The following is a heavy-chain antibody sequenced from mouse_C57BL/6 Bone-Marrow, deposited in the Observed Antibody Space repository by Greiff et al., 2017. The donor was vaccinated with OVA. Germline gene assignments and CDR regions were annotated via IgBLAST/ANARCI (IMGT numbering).Heavy chain of an antibody. CDR2: IRSKSNNYAT. CDR1: GFSFNTYA. J-gene: IGHJ4*01. Sequence: EVNVVESGGGLVQPKGSLKLSCAASGFSFNTYAMNWVRQAPGQGLEWVARIRSKSNNYATYYADSVKDRFTISRDDSESMLYLQMINLKTEDTAMYYCVRGGYYYAMDYWGQGTSVTVSS. CDR3: VRGGYYYAMDY. V-gene: IGHV10-1*01.